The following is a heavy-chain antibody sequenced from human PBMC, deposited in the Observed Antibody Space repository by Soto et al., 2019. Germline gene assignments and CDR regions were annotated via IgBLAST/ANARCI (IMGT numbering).Heavy chain of an antibody. CDR1: GGSISSGNW. J-gene: IGHJ4*02. V-gene: IGHV4-4*02. CDR2: IYHSGIT. Sequence: QVLLQESGPGLVTPSGTLSLTCAVSGGSISSGNWWSWVRQSPGKELEWIGEIYHSGITNYNPSLKSRVTISVDNSENQLSLSLNSVTAADTAVYYCARNVRYYIDYWGQGTLVTVSS. CDR3: ARNVRYYIDY.